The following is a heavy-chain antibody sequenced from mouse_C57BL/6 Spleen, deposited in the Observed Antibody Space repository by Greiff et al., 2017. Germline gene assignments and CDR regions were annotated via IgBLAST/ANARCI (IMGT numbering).Heavy chain of an antibody. Sequence: EVQLQQSGPELVKPGASVKISCKASGYTFTDYYMNWVKQSHGKSLEWIGDINPNNGGTSYNQKFKGKATLTVDKSSSTAYMELRSLTSEDSAVYYGARSVTTVVATGLPFDYWGQGTTLTVSS. V-gene: IGHV1-26*01. CDR3: ARSVTTVVATGLPFDY. D-gene: IGHD1-1*01. CDR2: INPNNGGT. CDR1: GYTFTDYY. J-gene: IGHJ2*01.